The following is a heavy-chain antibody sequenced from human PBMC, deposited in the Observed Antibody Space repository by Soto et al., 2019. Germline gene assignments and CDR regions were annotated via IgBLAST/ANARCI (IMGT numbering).Heavy chain of an antibody. D-gene: IGHD3-10*01. CDR1: EDTFSISI. J-gene: IGHJ5*02. CDR3: AGDGKNSNGQNFAP. Sequence: WASVKVSCKTSEDTFSISILSWVRQAPGQGLVWMGRVLPFLDVTTYSQRFQGRVTITADRSTTTAYMELSSLTFEDTAVYYCAGDGKNSNGQNFAPGGRGPLVPVSS. V-gene: IGHV1-69*02. CDR2: VLPFLDVT.